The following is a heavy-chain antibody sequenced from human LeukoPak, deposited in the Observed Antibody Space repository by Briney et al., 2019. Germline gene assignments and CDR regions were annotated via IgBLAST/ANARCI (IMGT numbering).Heavy chain of an antibody. CDR1: GGSISSYY. V-gene: IGHV4-4*07. J-gene: IGHJ5*02. CDR3: AXGRXXXXFDP. CDR2: IYTSGGT. Sequence: SETLSLTCTVSGGSISSYYWSWIRQPAGKGLEWIGRIYTSGGTNYNPSLTSRVTISVDRFKSQFSLKLTSVTAADTAIYYCAXGRXXXXFDPXXXGXLVTVS.